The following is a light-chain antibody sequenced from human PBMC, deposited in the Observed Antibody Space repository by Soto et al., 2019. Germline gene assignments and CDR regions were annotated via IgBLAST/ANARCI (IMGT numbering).Light chain of an antibody. Sequence: EIVLTQSPLTMSLSQGERASLSWTASQSASSSYLAWYQQKPGQAPRLLIYDASNRATGIPAGFSGSGSGTDFTLTISSLEPEDFAVYYCQQRSNWPPTTFGQGTKVDI. J-gene: IGKJ1*01. CDR2: DAS. CDR3: QQRSNWPPTT. V-gene: IGKV3-11*01. CDR1: QSASSSY.